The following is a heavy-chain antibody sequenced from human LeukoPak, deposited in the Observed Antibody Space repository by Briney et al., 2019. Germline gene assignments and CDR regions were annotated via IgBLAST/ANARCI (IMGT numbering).Heavy chain of an antibody. Sequence: QPGRSLRLSCTASGFTFGDYAMSWVRQAPGKGLERVGFIRSKAYGGTTEYAASVKGRFTMSRDDSKSIAYLQMNSLKTEDTAVYYCTPYGYWGQGTLVTVSS. D-gene: IGHD3-16*01. CDR1: GFTFGDYA. V-gene: IGHV3-49*04. J-gene: IGHJ4*02. CDR3: TPYGY. CDR2: IRSKAYGGTT.